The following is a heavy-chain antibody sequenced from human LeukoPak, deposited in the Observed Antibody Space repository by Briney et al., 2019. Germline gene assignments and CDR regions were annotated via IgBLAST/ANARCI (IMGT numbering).Heavy chain of an antibody. CDR3: AKDIVVVVAATHFDI. CDR2: IKQDGSEK. V-gene: IGHV3-7*01. CDR1: GFTFSTYW. J-gene: IGHJ3*02. Sequence: HPGGSLRLSCAASGFTFSTYWMNWVRQAPGKGLEWVANIKQDGSEKYYVDSVKGRFTISRDNAKNSLYLEMNSLRAEDTAVYYCAKDIVVVVAATHFDIWGQGTMVTVSS. D-gene: IGHD2-15*01.